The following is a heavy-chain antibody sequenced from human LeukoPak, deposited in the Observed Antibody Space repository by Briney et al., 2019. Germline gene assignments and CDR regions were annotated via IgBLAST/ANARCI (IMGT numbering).Heavy chain of an antibody. CDR2: ISSSSSTI. D-gene: IGHD3-10*01. Sequence: PGGSLRLSCAASGFTFSSYTMNWVRQAPGKGLEWVSYISSSSSTIYYADSVKGRFTISRDNAKNSLYLQMNSLRAEDTAVYYCAREATNVLLWFGELGNLDWGQGTLVTVSS. CDR3: AREATNVLLWFGELGNLD. CDR1: GFTFSSYT. J-gene: IGHJ4*02. V-gene: IGHV3-48*01.